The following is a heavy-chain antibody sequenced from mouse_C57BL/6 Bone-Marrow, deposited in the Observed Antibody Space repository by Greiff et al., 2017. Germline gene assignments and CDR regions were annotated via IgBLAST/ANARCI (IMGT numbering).Heavy chain of an antibody. CDR3: ARSDLGFYAMDY. CDR2: IYPGSGST. J-gene: IGHJ4*01. V-gene: IGHV1-55*01. CDR1: GYTFTSYW. Sequence: QVQLQQPGAELVKPGASVKMSCKASGYTFTSYWITWVKQRPGQGLEWIGDIYPGSGSTNYNEKFKSKATLTVDTSSSTAYMQLSSLTSEDSAVYYCARSDLGFYAMDYWCQGTSVTVSS.